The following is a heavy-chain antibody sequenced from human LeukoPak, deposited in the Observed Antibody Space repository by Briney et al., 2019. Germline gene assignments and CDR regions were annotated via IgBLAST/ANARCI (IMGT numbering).Heavy chain of an antibody. D-gene: IGHD3-10*01. J-gene: IGHJ3*02. Sequence: GESLRLSCAASGFTFSSYAMSWVRQVPGNGLEWVSAIGGSDGNTYYADAVKGRFTIYRDNSKNTLYLQMNSLRAEDTAVYYCAKAYTPGSYFIDDAFDIWGQGTMVTASS. V-gene: IGHV3-23*01. CDR2: IGGSDGNT. CDR3: AKAYTPGSYFIDDAFDI. CDR1: GFTFSSYA.